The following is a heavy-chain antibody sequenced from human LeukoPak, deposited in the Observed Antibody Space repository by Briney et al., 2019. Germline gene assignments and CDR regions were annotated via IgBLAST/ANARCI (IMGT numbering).Heavy chain of an antibody. J-gene: IGHJ4*02. V-gene: IGHV4-4*02. CDR1: GGSISSSNW. Sequence: SETLSLTCAVSGGSISSSNWWSWVRQPPGKGLEWIGEIYHSGSTNYNPSLKSRVTISVDKSKNQFSLKLSSVIAADTAVYYCATNYAYLSYTEYWGQGTLVTVSS. D-gene: IGHD3-16*01. CDR2: IYHSGST. CDR3: ATNYAYLSYTEY.